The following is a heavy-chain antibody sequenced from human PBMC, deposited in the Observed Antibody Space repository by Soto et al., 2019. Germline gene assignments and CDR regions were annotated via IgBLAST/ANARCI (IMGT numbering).Heavy chain of an antibody. CDR2: ISAYSGKT. V-gene: IGHV1-18*01. Sequence: QVQLVQSGGEVKKPGASVKVSCKTSGYTFNAYGISWVRQAPGQGLEWVGWISAYSGKTHYAQQFQGKVTMTTDTSTNTAYLEPKSLRSDDTAVYYCARDPYLGDHQYWGQGTLVTVSS. J-gene: IGHJ4*02. CDR3: ARDPYLGDHQY. D-gene: IGHD3-16*01. CDR1: GYTFNAYG.